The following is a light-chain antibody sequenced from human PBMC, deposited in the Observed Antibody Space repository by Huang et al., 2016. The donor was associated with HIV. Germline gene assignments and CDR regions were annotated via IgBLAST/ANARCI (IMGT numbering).Light chain of an antibody. CDR2: DAS. Sequence: EILLTKSPATLSLSPGERATLSCRASQSVSNFLAWYQQRPGQPPRLLIYDASTRATGIPDRFSGSGSGTDFTLTINTLEPEDFAVYYCQQRSSWPPFTFGPGTKVDFK. J-gene: IGKJ3*01. CDR3: QQRSSWPPFT. CDR1: QSVSNF. V-gene: IGKV3-11*01.